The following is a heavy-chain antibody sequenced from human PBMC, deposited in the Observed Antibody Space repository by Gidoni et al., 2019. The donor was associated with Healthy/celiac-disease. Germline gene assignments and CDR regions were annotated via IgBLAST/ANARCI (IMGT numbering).Heavy chain of an antibody. Sequence: VKGRFTISRDNAKNALYLQMNSLRAEDTAVYYCARDGPGDEYVWGSYPLYYFDYWGQGTLVTVSS. CDR3: ARDGPGDEYVWGSYPLYYFDY. D-gene: IGHD3-16*02. J-gene: IGHJ4*02. V-gene: IGHV3-21*01.